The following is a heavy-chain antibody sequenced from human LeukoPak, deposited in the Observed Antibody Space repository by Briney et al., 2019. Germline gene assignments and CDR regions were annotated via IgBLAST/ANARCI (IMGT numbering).Heavy chain of an antibody. CDR2: IYYSGST. CDR1: GGSISSSSYY. V-gene: IGHV4-39*01. CDR3: ARRVNSVWGSWCHY. D-gene: IGHD3-16*01. J-gene: IGHJ4*02. Sequence: SETLSLTCTVSGGSISSSSYYWGWIRQPPGKGLEWIGSIYYSGSTYYNPSLKSRVTISVDTSKNQFSLKLSSVTAADTAVYYCARRVNSVWGSWCHYWGQGTLVTVSS.